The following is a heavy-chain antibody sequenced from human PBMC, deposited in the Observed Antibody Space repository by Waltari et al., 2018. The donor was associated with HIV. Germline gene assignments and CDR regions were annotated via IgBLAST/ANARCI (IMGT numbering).Heavy chain of an antibody. CDR1: GFTFSSYG. D-gene: IGHD2-8*01. CDR3: ARENGFRSRDAFDI. Sequence: QVQLVESGGGVVQPGRSLRLSCAASGFTFSSYGMHWVRQAPGKGLEWVAVIWYDGSNKYYADSVKGRFTISRDNSKNTLYLQMNSLRAEDTAVYYCARENGFRSRDAFDIWGQGTMVTASS. J-gene: IGHJ3*02. CDR2: IWYDGSNK. V-gene: IGHV3-33*01.